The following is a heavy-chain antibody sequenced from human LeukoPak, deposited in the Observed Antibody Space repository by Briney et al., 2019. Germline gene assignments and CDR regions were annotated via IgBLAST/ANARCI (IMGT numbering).Heavy chain of an antibody. V-gene: IGHV7-4-1*02. CDR2: INTNTGNP. CDR3: ARDHDYGDSDDAFDI. D-gene: IGHD4-17*01. Sequence: PVASVKVSCKASGYTFTSYAMNWVRQAPGQGLEWMGWINTNTGNPTYAQGFTGRFVFSLDTSVSTAYLQISSLKAEDTAVYYCARDHDYGDSDDAFDIWGQGTMVTVSS. CDR1: GYTFTSYA. J-gene: IGHJ3*02.